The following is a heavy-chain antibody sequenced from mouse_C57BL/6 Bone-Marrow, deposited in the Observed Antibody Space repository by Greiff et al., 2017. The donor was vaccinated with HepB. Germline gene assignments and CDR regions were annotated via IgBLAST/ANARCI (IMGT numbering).Heavy chain of an antibody. J-gene: IGHJ4*01. CDR1: GFTFSDYY. Sequence: EVQRVESGGGLVQPGGSLKLPCEASGFTFSDYYMYWVRQTPEKRLEWVAYISNGGGSTYYTDTVKGRFTISRDNAKNTLYLQMSRLKSEDTAMYYCASYYSNYDYYAMDYWGQGTSVTVSS. V-gene: IGHV5-12*01. D-gene: IGHD2-5*01. CDR2: ISNGGGST. CDR3: ASYYSNYDYYAMDY.